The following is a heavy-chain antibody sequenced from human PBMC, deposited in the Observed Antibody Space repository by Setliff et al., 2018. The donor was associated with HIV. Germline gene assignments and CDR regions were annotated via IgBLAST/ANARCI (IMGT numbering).Heavy chain of an antibody. J-gene: IGHJ6*03. Sequence: SETLSLTCTVSGGSISSGSYYWSWIRQPAGKGLEWIGHIHTSGSSSYNPSLKSRVTMSVDTSKNQFSLKVTSVTAADTAVYYCAREIQFSATTYYYYYMDDWGRGTTVTVSS. V-gene: IGHV4-61*09. CDR1: GGSISSGSYY. CDR2: IHTSGSS. D-gene: IGHD5-18*01. CDR3: AREIQFSATTYYYYYMDD.